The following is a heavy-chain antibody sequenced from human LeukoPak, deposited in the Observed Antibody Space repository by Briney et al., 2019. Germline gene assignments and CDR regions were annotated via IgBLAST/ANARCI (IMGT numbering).Heavy chain of an antibody. V-gene: IGHV3-53*01. CDR1: GFTVSTNY. J-gene: IGHJ2*01. CDR2: LYSGGST. D-gene: IGHD3-10*01. CDR3: ARVGDHYHWYFDL. Sequence: GGSLRLSCAASGFTVSTNYMNWVCQAPGKGLEWVAILYSGGSTYYADSVKGRFIISRDYSKNTLSLQMNNLRADDTAVYYCARVGDHYHWYFDLWGRGTLVTVSS.